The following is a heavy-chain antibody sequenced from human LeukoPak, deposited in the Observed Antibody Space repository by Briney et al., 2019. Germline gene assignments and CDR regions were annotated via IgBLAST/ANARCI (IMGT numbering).Heavy chain of an antibody. CDR2: TYYRSKWYN. Sequence: SQTLSLTCGISGDSVSNNRATWNWIRQSPSRGLEWLGRTYYRSKWYNDYAVSVKSRLTINPDTSKNKFSLQLDSVTPEDTAVYYCARGGYGMTVAQFDYWGQGTLVTVSS. D-gene: IGHD6-19*01. CDR1: GDSVSNNRAT. J-gene: IGHJ4*02. CDR3: ARGGYGMTVAQFDY. V-gene: IGHV6-1*01.